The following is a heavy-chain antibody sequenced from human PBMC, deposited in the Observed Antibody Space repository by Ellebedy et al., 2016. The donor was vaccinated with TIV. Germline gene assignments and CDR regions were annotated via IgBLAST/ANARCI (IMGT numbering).Heavy chain of an antibody. CDR2: INSDGSDT. CDR3: ASDDGGPKD. J-gene: IGHJ4*02. D-gene: IGHD4-23*01. Sequence: GESLKISCAASGFTFSSSWMHWVRQVTGKGLEWVSRINSDGSDTAYADSVKGRFTISRDNAKNTVFLHMNSLTAEDASVYYCASDDGGPKDWGQGTLVIVSS. CDR1: GFTFSSSW. V-gene: IGHV3-74*01.